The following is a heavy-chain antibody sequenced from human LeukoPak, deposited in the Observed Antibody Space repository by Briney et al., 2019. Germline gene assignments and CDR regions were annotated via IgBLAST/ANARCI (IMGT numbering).Heavy chain of an antibody. CDR3: ARDHYYDSSGYTPAGDAFDI. CDR2: INPSGGST. Sequence: ASVKVSCKASGYTFTSYYMHWVRQAPGQGLEWMGIINPSGGSTSYAQKFQGRVTMTRDMSTSTVYMELSSLRSEDTAVYYCARDHYYDSSGYTPAGDAFDIWGQGTMVTVSP. D-gene: IGHD3-22*01. J-gene: IGHJ3*02. CDR1: GYTFTSYY. V-gene: IGHV1-46*01.